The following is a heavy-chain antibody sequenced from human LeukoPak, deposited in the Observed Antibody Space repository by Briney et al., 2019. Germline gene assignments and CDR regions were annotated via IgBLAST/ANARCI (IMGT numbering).Heavy chain of an antibody. V-gene: IGHV3-66*01. CDR2: IYSGGST. CDR1: GFTVSSNY. J-gene: IGHJ6*03. CDR3: ARLSTDYGDYYYYYYYMDV. Sequence: PGGSLRLSCAASGFTVSSNYMSWVRQAPGKGLEWVSVIYSGGSTYYADSVKGRFTISRDNSKNTLYLQMNSLRAEDTAVYYCARLSTDYGDYYYYYYYMDVWGKGTTVTISS. D-gene: IGHD4-17*01.